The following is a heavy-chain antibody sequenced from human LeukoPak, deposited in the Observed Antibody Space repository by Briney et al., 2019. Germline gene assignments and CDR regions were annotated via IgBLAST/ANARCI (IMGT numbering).Heavy chain of an antibody. Sequence: SETLSLTCIVSGGSISTNTYYWGWIRLPPGKGLEWIGEIHHRGTTYYNPSLKSRVTISVDTSKNQFSLKLSSVTAADTAVYYCASRVGLLYYYGMDVWGQGTTVTVSS. CDR2: IHHRGTT. D-gene: IGHD2/OR15-2a*01. CDR3: ASRVGLLYYYGMDV. CDR1: GGSISTNTYY. J-gene: IGHJ6*02. V-gene: IGHV4-39*07.